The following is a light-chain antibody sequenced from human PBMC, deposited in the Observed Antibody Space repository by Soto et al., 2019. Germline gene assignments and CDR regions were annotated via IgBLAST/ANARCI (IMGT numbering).Light chain of an antibody. CDR1: SSDVGSYNY. J-gene: IGLJ2*01. CDR2: EVR. Sequence: QSVLTQHASVSGSPGQSITISCTGTSSDVGSYNYVSWYQQHPGKAPKLMIYEVRNRPSGVSDRFSGSKSGKTASLTIFGLQAEDEADYYCSSYTTSTTQVFGGGTKLTVL. V-gene: IGLV2-14*01. CDR3: SSYTTSTTQV.